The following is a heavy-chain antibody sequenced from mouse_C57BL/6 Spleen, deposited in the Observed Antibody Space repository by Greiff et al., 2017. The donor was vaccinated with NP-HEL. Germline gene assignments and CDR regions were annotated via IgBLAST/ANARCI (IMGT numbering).Heavy chain of an antibody. V-gene: IGHV1-42*01. CDR3: ARSRYNGSSYGYFDD. CDR2: INPSTGGT. Sequence: EVQLQESGPELVKPGASVKISCKASGYSFTGYYMNWVKQSPEKSLEWIGEINPSTGGTTYNQKFKAKATLTVDKSSSTAYMQLKSLTSEDSAVYYCARSRYNGSSYGYFDDWGKGTTVTVSA. D-gene: IGHD1-1*01. CDR1: GYSFTGYY. J-gene: IGHJ1*03.